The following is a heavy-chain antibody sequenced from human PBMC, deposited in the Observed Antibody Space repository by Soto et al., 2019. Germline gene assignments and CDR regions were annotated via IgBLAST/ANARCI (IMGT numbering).Heavy chain of an antibody. D-gene: IGHD3-9*01. CDR3: AKDGVRYFDWSAH. CDR1: GFTFSSYA. Sequence: PGGSLRLSCAASGFTFSSYAMSWVRQAPGKGLEWVSAISGSGGSANYADSVKGRFTISRDNSKNTLYLQMNSLRAEDTAVYYCAKDGVRYFDWSAHWGQGTLVTVSS. J-gene: IGHJ5*02. V-gene: IGHV3-23*01. CDR2: ISGSGGSA.